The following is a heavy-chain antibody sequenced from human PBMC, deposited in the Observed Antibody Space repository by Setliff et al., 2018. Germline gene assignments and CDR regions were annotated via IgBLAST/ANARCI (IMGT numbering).Heavy chain of an antibody. CDR3: ARDASASDGRNAFDI. V-gene: IGHV4-4*07. D-gene: IGHD1-26*01. CDR1: GDSISSYY. CDR2: IYSSGST. Sequence: KPSETLSLTCTVSGDSISSYYWSWIRQPAGKGLEWIGRIYSSGSTNFNPSLKSRVTMSMDTSKNQFSLKLSSVTAADTAIYYCARDASASDGRNAFDIWGQGTMVTVSS. J-gene: IGHJ3*02.